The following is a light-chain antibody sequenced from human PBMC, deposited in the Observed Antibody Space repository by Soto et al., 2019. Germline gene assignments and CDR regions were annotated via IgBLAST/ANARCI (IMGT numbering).Light chain of an antibody. Sequence: IVLTQSPGTLSWSPGERATLSCRASESVSSSSLAWYQQKPGQAPRLLMHGASSRATGIPDRFSGSGSGADFTLTISRVEPEDFAVYYCQHYGTSPEVTFGQGTRLEIK. CDR2: GAS. J-gene: IGKJ5*01. CDR1: ESVSSSS. CDR3: QHYGTSPEVT. V-gene: IGKV3-20*01.